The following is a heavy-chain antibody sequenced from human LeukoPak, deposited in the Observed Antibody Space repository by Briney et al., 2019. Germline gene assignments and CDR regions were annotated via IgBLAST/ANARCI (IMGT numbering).Heavy chain of an antibody. CDR3: ARSRDGSGYYRPFDY. J-gene: IGHJ4*02. Sequence: PSETLSLTCAVYGGSFSGYYWSWIRQPPGKGLEWIGEINHSGSTNYSPSLKSRVTISVDTSKNQFSLRLSSVTAADTAVYYCARSRDGSGYYRPFDYWGQGTLVTVSS. CDR1: GGSFSGYY. D-gene: IGHD3-22*01. CDR2: INHSGST. V-gene: IGHV4-34*01.